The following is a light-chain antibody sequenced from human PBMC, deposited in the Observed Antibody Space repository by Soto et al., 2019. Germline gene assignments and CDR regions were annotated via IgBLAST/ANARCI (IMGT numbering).Light chain of an antibody. CDR2: GAS. Sequence: EIVMTQSPATLSVSPGERATLSCRASQNVAINLAWYQQKPGQAPRLLIYGASSRATGIPARFSGSGSGTDFTLTISRLEPEDFAVYYCQQYGSSPPWTFGQGTKVDIK. V-gene: IGKV3-20*01. J-gene: IGKJ1*01. CDR3: QQYGSSPPWT. CDR1: QNVAIN.